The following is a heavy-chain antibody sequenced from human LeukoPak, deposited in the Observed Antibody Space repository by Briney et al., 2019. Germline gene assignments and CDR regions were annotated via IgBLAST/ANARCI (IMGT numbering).Heavy chain of an antibody. CDR2: INTNTGNP. CDR1: GYTFTNYA. CDR3: ARASSGWIHNWFDP. J-gene: IGHJ5*02. D-gene: IGHD6-19*01. Sequence: ASVTVSCKASGYTFTNYAMNWVRQAPGQGLEWMGWINTNTGNPTYAQGFTGRFVFSLDTSVSTAYLQISSLKAEDTAVYYCARASSGWIHNWFDPWGQGTLVTVSS. V-gene: IGHV7-4-1*02.